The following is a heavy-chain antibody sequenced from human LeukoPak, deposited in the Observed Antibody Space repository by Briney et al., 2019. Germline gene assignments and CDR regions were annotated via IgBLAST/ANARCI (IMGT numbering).Heavy chain of an antibody. CDR2: IYPSDSDT. D-gene: IGHD1-26*01. V-gene: IGHV5-51*01. CDR3: ARPLQGIVGATGFDY. Sequence: TTGESLKISCQGSEYSFATYWIAWLRQMPGKGLEWMGIIYPSDSDTRYSPSFQGQVPISADKSIKTAYLQWSSLKASDTAMYYCARPLQGIVGATGFDYWGQGTLVTVSS. CDR1: EYSFATYW. J-gene: IGHJ4*02.